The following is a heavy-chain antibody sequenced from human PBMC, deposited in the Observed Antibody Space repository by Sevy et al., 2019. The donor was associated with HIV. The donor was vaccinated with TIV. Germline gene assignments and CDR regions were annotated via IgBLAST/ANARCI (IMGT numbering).Heavy chain of an antibody. Sequence: GGSLRLSCAASGFAFYEYSMSWIRQAPGKGLEWVATLSFGCGKINYADSVKGRATISRDNSKNSFYLQMDNLRVEETALYYCAREGCSRPHDYWGQGTRVTVSS. CDR2: LSFGCGKI. V-gene: IGHV3-23*01. J-gene: IGHJ4*02. CDR3: AREGCSRPHDY. CDR1: GFAFYEYS. D-gene: IGHD2-8*01.